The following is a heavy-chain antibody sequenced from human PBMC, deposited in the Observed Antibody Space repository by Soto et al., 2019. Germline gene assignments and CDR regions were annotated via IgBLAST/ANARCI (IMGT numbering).Heavy chain of an antibody. CDR3: ARDRVAVAGTLDAFDI. D-gene: IGHD6-19*01. V-gene: IGHV3-30-3*01. J-gene: IGHJ3*02. Sequence: GGSLRLSCAASGFTFSSYAMHWVRQAPGKGLEWVAVISYDGSNKYYADSVKGRFTISRDNSKNTLYLQMNSLRAEDTAVYYCARDRVAVAGTLDAFDIWGQGTMVTVSS. CDR1: GFTFSSYA. CDR2: ISYDGSNK.